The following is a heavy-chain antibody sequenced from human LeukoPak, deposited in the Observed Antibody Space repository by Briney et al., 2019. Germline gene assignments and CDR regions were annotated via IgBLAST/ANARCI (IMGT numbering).Heavy chain of an antibody. CDR2: ISGSGGST. Sequence: GGSLRLSCAASGFTFSSYAMSWVRQAPGKGLEWVSAISGSGGSTYYADSVKGRFTISRDNSKNTLYLQMNSLRAEDTAVYYCARVIAARLMKTNWFDPWGQGTLVTVSS. D-gene: IGHD6-13*01. CDR3: ARVIAARLMKTNWFDP. J-gene: IGHJ5*02. CDR1: GFTFSSYA. V-gene: IGHV3-23*01.